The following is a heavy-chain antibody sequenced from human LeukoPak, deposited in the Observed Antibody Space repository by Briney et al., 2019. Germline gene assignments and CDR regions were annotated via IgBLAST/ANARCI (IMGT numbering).Heavy chain of an antibody. D-gene: IGHD2-15*01. V-gene: IGHV4-34*01. CDR3: ARVVVAAYYYYYGMDV. J-gene: IGHJ6*02. CDR2: INHSGST. CDR1: GGSFSGYY. Sequence: SETLSLTCAVYGGSFSGYYWSWIRQPPGKGLEWIGEINHSGSTNYNPSLKSRVTISVDTSKNQFSPKLSSVTAADTAVYYCARVVVAAYYYYYGMDVWGQGTTVTVSS.